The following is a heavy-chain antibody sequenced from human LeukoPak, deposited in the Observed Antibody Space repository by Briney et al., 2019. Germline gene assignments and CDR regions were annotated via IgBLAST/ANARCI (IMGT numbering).Heavy chain of an antibody. V-gene: IGHV3-33*06. CDR3: AKDLDLYYDSSGHAY. J-gene: IGHJ4*02. Sequence: GGSLRLSCAASGFTFSCYGMHWVRQAPGKGLEWVAVIWYDGSNKYYADSVKGRFTISRDNSKNTLYLQMNSLRAEDTAVYYCAKDLDLYYDSSGHAYWGQGTLVTVSS. D-gene: IGHD3-22*01. CDR2: IWYDGSNK. CDR1: GFTFSCYG.